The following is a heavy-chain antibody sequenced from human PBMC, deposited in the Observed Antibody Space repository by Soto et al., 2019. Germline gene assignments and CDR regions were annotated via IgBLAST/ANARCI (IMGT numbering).Heavy chain of an antibody. CDR3: ARAGGRNFYYGMDV. CDR1: GYTFTSYG. D-gene: IGHD2-8*02. CDR2: ISAYNHNT. V-gene: IGHV1-18*01. Sequence: QVQLVQSGAEVKKPGASAKVSCKASGYTFTSYGVSWVRQAPGQGLEWMGWISAYNHNTKYAQKLQGRVTMTTDTSTSTDYMALRSLRSDDTAVYYCARAGGRNFYYGMDVWGQGTTVTVSS. J-gene: IGHJ6*02.